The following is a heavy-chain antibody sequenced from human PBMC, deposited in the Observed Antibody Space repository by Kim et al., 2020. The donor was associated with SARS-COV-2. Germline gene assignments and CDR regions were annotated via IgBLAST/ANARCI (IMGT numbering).Heavy chain of an antibody. Sequence: QKFQGRVTMTRDTSTSTVYMELSSLRSEDTAVYYCAREMATGRGGAFDIWGQGTMVTVSS. J-gene: IGHJ3*02. CDR3: AREMATGRGGAFDI. D-gene: IGHD5-12*01. V-gene: IGHV1-46*01.